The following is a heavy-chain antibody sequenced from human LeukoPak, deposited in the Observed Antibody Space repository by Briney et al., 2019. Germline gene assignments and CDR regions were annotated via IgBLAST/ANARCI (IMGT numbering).Heavy chain of an antibody. J-gene: IGHJ6*02. D-gene: IGHD1-26*01. CDR2: FSSSSSYT. Sequence: GGSLSLSCAVSGFTLSVYYVSWIPQAPGTGREWVTYFSSSSSYTTYADSEKARYTISRDNAKHTMHLQVHRLRPDNTAVYYCSRGRDGSYRPTYGMDVWGQGTTVTVSS. CDR3: SRGRDGSYRPTYGMDV. V-gene: IGHV3-11*05. CDR1: GFTLSVYY.